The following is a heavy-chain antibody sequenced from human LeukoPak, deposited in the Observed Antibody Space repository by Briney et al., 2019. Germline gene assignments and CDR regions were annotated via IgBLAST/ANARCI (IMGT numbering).Heavy chain of an antibody. CDR2: INPSGGST. CDR3: ARDPSRVQLWFPFDY. CDR1: GYTFTSYY. V-gene: IGHV1-46*01. J-gene: IGHJ4*02. D-gene: IGHD5-18*01. Sequence: ASVKVSCKASGYTFTSYYMHWVRQAPGQGLEWMGIINPSGGSTSYAQKFQGRVTMTRDTSTSTVYMELSSLRSEDTAVYHCARDPSRVQLWFPFDYWGQGTLVTVSS.